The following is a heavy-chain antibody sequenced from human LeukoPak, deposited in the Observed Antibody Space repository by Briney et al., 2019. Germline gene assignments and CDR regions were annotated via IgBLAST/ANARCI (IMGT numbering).Heavy chain of an antibody. V-gene: IGHV3-21*04. D-gene: IGHD5-24*01. CDR3: ARRDGYDYYFDY. Sequence: GGSLRLYCAASGFTFSSYSMNWVRQAPGKGLEWVSFISTSSSYIYYADSVKGRFTISRDDSKNTLYLQMISLRSEDTAVYYCARRDGYDYYFDYWGQGTLVTVSS. CDR2: ISTSSSYI. CDR1: GFTFSSYS. J-gene: IGHJ4*02.